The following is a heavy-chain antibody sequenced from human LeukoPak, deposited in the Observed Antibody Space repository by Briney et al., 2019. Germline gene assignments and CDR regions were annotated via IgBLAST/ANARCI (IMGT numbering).Heavy chain of an antibody. CDR3: AIMHGYYDGSGYWVQ. Sequence: GGSLRLSCSASGFTFGSSGMGSVRQAPGKGLEWVSFITPNADRTSYADSVEGRFTISRDNPRNTLYMQMNSLRDEDTAVYYCAIMHGYYDGSGYWVQWGQGTLVTVSS. J-gene: IGHJ1*01. V-gene: IGHV3-23*01. CDR1: GFTFGSSG. CDR2: ITPNADRT. D-gene: IGHD3-22*01.